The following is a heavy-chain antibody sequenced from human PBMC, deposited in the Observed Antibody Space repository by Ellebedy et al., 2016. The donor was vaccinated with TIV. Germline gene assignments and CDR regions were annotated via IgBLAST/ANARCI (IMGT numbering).Heavy chain of an antibody. V-gene: IGHV4-59*12. J-gene: IGHJ4*02. CDR3: ARDYVEMATSALGDY. CDR1: GGSISSYY. CDR2: IYYSGST. D-gene: IGHD5-24*01. Sequence: SETLSLTXTVSGGSISSYYWSWIRQPPGKGLEWIGYIYYSGSTNYNPSLKSRVTISVDTSKNQFSLKLSSVTAADTAVYYCARDYVEMATSALGDYWGQGTLVTVSS.